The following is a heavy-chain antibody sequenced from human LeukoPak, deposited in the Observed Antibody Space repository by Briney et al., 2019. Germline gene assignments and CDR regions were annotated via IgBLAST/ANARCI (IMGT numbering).Heavy chain of an antibody. CDR3: ARDRGPVTAFFDY. CDR2: IYTSGTT. CDR1: GGSLNTYY. Sequence: SETLSLTCSLSGGSLNTYYWSWIRQPAGKGLEWLGRIYTSGTTKYNPSLESRVTMSVDTSKNQFSLKLTPVTAADTAVYYCARDRGPVTAFFDYWSQGTLVTVSS. V-gene: IGHV4-4*07. J-gene: IGHJ4*02. D-gene: IGHD1-20*01.